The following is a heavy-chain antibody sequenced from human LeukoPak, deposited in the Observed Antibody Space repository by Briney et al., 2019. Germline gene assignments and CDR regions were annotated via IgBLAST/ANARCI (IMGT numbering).Heavy chain of an antibody. CDR3: ARQVYVRYNWFDP. J-gene: IGHJ5*02. CDR1: GGSISSYY. Sequence: PSETLSLTCTVSGGSISSYYWSWIRQPRGKGLEWIGYIYYSGSTNYNPSLKSRVTISVDTSKNQFSLKLSSVTAADTAVYYCARQVYVRYNWFDPWGQGTLVTVSS. CDR2: IYYSGST. D-gene: IGHD2-8*01. V-gene: IGHV4-59*01.